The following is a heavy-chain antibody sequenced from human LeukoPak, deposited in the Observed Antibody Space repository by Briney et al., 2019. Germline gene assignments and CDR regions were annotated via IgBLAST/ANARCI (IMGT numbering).Heavy chain of an antibody. Sequence: GGSLRLSCAASGFTFSSYSMNWVRQAPGKGLEWVSSISSSSSYIYYADSVKGRFTISRDNAKNSLYLQMNSLRSEDTAVYYCARARSGGIVVVSSFDYWGQGTLVTVSS. D-gene: IGHD3-22*01. CDR1: GFTFSSYS. J-gene: IGHJ4*02. V-gene: IGHV3-21*04. CDR3: ARARSGGIVVVSSFDY. CDR2: ISSSSSYI.